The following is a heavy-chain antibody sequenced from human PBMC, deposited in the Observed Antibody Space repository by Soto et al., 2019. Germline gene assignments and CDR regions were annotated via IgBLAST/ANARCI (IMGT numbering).Heavy chain of an antibody. CDR3: AADHSSGWYHPYYYYYGMDV. CDR2: IVVGSGNT. J-gene: IGHJ6*02. Sequence: SVKVSCKASGFTFTSSAVQWVRQARGQRLEWIGWIVVGSGNTNYAQKFQERVTITRDMSTSTAYMELSSLRSEDTAVYYCAADHSSGWYHPYYYYYGMDVWGQGTTVTVSS. CDR1: GFTFTSSA. D-gene: IGHD6-19*01. V-gene: IGHV1-58*01.